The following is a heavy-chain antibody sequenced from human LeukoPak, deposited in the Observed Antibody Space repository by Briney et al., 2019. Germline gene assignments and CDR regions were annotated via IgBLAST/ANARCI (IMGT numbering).Heavy chain of an antibody. CDR1: GYTFTSYY. V-gene: IGHV1-46*01. Sequence: ASVEVSCKASGYTFTSYYMHWVRQAPGQGLEWMGIINPSGGSTSYAQKFQGRVTMTRDTSTSTVYMELSSLRSDDTAVYYCARDVGDSSGYYVNAFDYWGQETLVTVSS. CDR3: ARDVGDSSGYYVNAFDY. D-gene: IGHD3-22*01. CDR2: INPSGGST. J-gene: IGHJ4*02.